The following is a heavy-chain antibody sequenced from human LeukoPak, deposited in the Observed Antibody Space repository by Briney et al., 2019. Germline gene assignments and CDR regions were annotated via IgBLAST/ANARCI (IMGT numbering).Heavy chain of an antibody. Sequence: PGGSLRLSCAASGFTFSPVWMHWVRQAPGKGLMWVSHIINDGSYTTYADSVKGRFTISRDNARNTVYLQMNSLRAEDTAVYYCAKDHSSGSLDYWGQGTLVTVSS. CDR3: AKDHSSGSLDY. CDR2: IINDGSYT. CDR1: GFTFSPVW. V-gene: IGHV3-74*01. D-gene: IGHD3-22*01. J-gene: IGHJ4*02.